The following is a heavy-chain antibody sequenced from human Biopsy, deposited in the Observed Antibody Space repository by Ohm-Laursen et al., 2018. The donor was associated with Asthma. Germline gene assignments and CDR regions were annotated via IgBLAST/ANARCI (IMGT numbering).Heavy chain of an antibody. J-gene: IGHJ4*02. D-gene: IGHD3-10*01. Sequence: TQTLTLTCTVSGFSLSTLGVGVGWFRQSPGKALEWLAHIFLDDDKRYSPSLKSRPTNAKDTSRNQVVLTMTNMDPVDAGTYFCAHAQTSWNYYGSGNYLYHFDSWGQGTLVTVSS. CDR2: IFLDDDK. CDR1: GFSLSTLGVG. V-gene: IGHV2-5*02. CDR3: AHAQTSWNYYGSGNYLYHFDS.